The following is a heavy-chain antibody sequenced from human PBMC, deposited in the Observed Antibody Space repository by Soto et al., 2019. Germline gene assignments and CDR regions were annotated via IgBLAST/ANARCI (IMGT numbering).Heavy chain of an antibody. CDR1: GGSISSYY. CDR2: IYYSGST. Sequence: SETLSLTCTVSGGSISSYYWSWIRQPPGKGLECIGYIYYSGSTNYNPSLKSRVTISVDTSKNQFSLKLSSVTAADTAVYYCAGETNYYGSGSPTKYYYGMDVWGQGTTVTVSS. V-gene: IGHV4-59*01. J-gene: IGHJ6*02. CDR3: AGETNYYGSGSPTKYYYGMDV. D-gene: IGHD3-10*01.